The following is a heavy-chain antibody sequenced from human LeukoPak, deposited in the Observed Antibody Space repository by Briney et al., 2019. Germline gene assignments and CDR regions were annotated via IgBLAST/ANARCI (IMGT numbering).Heavy chain of an antibody. V-gene: IGHV4-59*01. CDR3: AREGIAAAGTAGSYFDC. CDR2: IYYSGST. D-gene: IGHD6-13*01. Sequence: RPSETLSLTCTVSGGSISSYYWSWIRQPPGKGLEWIGYIYYSGSTNYNPSLKSRVTISVDTSKNQFSLKLSSVTAADTAVYYCAREGIAAAGTAGSYFDCWGQGTLVTVSS. J-gene: IGHJ4*02. CDR1: GGSISSYY.